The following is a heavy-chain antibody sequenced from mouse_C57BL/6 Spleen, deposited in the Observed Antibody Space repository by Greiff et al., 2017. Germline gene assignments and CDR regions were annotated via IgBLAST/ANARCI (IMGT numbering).Heavy chain of an antibody. V-gene: IGHV1-52*01. CDR2: IDPSDSET. CDR1: GYTFTSYW. D-gene: IGHD1-1*01. CDR3: ARDGSSPYFDY. Sequence: QVQLKQPGAELVRPGSSVKLSCKASGYTFTSYWMHWVKQRPIQGLEWIGNIDPSDSETHYNQKFKDKATLTVDKSSSTAYMQLSSLTSEDSAVYYCARDGSSPYFDYWGQGTTLTVSS. J-gene: IGHJ2*01.